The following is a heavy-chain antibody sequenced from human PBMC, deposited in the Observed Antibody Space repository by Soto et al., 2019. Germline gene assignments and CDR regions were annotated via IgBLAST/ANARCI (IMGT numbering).Heavy chain of an antibody. CDR1: GYSFTDYW. V-gene: IGHV5-51*01. J-gene: IGHJ4*02. CDR2: IYPGDSDT. CDR3: ARGGIVGSTRSYFDY. D-gene: IGHD1-26*01. Sequence: GESLKISCKGSGYSFTDYWIGWVRQMPGKGLEWMGIIYPGDSDTRYSPSFQGQVTISADKSISTAYLQWSSLKASDIAIYYCARGGIVGSTRSYFDYWGQGTLVTVSS.